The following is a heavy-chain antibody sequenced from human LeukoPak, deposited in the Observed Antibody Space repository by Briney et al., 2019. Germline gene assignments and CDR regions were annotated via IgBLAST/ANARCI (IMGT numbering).Heavy chain of an antibody. D-gene: IGHD3-22*01. CDR3: ARGGGYYDSSGDREDLSLLDY. Sequence: GGSLRLSCAASGFTFNRYSMNWVRQAPGKGLEWLSYISSTSTTIYYADSVKGRFTISRDKAKNSLYLQMNSLRADDTAVYYCARGGGYYDSSGDREDLSLLDYWGQGTLVTVSS. J-gene: IGHJ4*02. CDR2: ISSTSTTI. CDR1: GFTFNRYS. V-gene: IGHV3-48*01.